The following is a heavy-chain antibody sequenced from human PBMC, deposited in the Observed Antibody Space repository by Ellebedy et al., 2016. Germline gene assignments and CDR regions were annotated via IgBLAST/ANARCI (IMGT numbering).Heavy chain of an antibody. CDR2: ISAYNGNT. CDR3: ARDLVATLSYYSYGMDV. V-gene: IGHV1-18*01. Sequence: ASVKVSXXASGYTFSNYGITWVRQAPGQGLEWMGWISAYNGNTNYAQKLQGRVTMTTDTSTTTAFMELRSLRSDDTAVYYCARDLVATLSYYSYGMDVWGQGTTVIVSS. J-gene: IGHJ6*02. CDR1: GYTFSNYG. D-gene: IGHD5-12*01.